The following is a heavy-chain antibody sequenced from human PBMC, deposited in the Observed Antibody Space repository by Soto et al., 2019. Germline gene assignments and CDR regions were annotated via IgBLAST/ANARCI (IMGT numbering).Heavy chain of an antibody. Sequence: QVQVVQSGAEVKRPGSSANVSCKASGGYFNNRQTLNSYPISWVRQAPGQGLEWMGGIIPLFGTTNYAQRFQGRVTITADKSTRTAYLELNTLRSDDTAVYYCANSWGRDIYYYYCAMDVWVQGSTVTVS. D-gene: IGHD3-16*01. CDR2: IIPLFGTT. CDR3: ANSWGRDIYYYYCAMDV. CDR1: GGYFNNRQTLNSYP. J-gene: IGHJ6*02. V-gene: IGHV1-69*06.